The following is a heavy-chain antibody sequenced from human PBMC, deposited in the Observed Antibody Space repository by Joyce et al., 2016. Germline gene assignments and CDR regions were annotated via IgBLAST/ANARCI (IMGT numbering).Heavy chain of an antibody. CDR2: INPGRGDT. V-gene: IGHV1-2*02. Sequence: QVQLVQSGAEVKNPGASVKVSCKASGFSFSGYYIHWVRQAPGQGLGWMGLINPGRGDTIYAQKFQGRVTMTRDTSISTVYLELGRLTSDDTALYYCAREYGGTFYFDYWGQVTLVTVSS. CDR3: AREYGGTFYFDY. D-gene: IGHD4-23*01. CDR1: GFSFSGYY. J-gene: IGHJ4*02.